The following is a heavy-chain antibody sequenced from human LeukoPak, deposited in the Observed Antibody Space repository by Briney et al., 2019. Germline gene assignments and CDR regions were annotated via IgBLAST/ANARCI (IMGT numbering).Heavy chain of an antibody. Sequence: GGSLRLSCAASGFTFSSYAMSWVRQAPGKGLEWVSDISGSGGSTYYADSVKGRFTISRANSKNTLYLQMNSLRAEDTAVYYCVPRKEWSCYMDVWGKGTTVTISS. CDR3: VPRKEWSCYMDV. D-gene: IGHD3-3*01. J-gene: IGHJ6*03. CDR2: ISGSGGST. V-gene: IGHV3-23*01. CDR1: GFTFSSYA.